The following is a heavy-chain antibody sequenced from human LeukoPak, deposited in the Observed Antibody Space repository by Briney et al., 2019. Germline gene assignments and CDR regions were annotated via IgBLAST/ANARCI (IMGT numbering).Heavy chain of an antibody. Sequence: GESLKISCKGSGYTLTELSMHWVRQAPGKGLEWMGGFDPEDGETIYAQKFQGRVTMTEDTSTDTAYMELSSLRSEDTAVYYCATGRIAARETSDYWGQGTLVTVSS. D-gene: IGHD6-6*01. V-gene: IGHV1-24*01. CDR1: GYTLTELS. CDR3: ATGRIAARETSDY. CDR2: FDPEDGET. J-gene: IGHJ4*02.